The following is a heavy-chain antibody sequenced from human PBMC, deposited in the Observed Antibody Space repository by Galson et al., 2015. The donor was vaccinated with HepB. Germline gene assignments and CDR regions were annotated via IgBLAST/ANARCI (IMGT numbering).Heavy chain of an antibody. D-gene: IGHD1-26*01. Sequence: QSGAEVKKPGESLKISCKGSGYSFTSYWIGWVRQMPGKGLEWMGVIYPDDSDTRYSPSFQGQVTMSADRSINTAYLQWSSLKASDSAIYYCARHTVGDTRTPDYWGQGTLVTAPS. CDR3: ARHTVGDTRTPDY. CDR2: IYPDDSDT. CDR1: GYSFTSYW. V-gene: IGHV5-51*01. J-gene: IGHJ4*02.